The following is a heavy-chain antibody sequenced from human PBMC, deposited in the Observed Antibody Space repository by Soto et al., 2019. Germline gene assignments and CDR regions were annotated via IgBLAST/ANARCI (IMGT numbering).Heavy chain of an antibody. Sequence: QVHLEESGGGVVQPGTSLRLSCEASGFTFSSYGMHWVRQAPGKGLEWVAVIPNTENKKYYADSVKGRFTISRDNSQNTLFLQMDSLMSEDTAMYYCARTAGGRVRGALDIWGQGTMVTVS. CDR2: IPNTENKK. CDR3: ARTAGGRVRGALDI. D-gene: IGHD6-13*01. CDR1: GFTFSSYG. J-gene: IGHJ3*02. V-gene: IGHV3-30-3*01.